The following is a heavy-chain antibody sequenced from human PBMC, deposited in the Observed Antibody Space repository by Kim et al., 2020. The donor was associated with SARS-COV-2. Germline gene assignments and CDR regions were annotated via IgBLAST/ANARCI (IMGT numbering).Heavy chain of an antibody. CDR3: ARSRAVTTSGAFDI. V-gene: IGHV4-4*02. Sequence: SETLSLTCAVSGGSISNSNWWSWVRQPPGKGLEWIGEIYHSGSTNYNPSLKSRVTISVDKSKNQFSLKLSSVTAADTAVYYCARSRAVTTSGAFDIWGQGTMVTGSS. D-gene: IGHD4-17*01. J-gene: IGHJ3*02. CDR2: IYHSGST. CDR1: GGSISNSNW.